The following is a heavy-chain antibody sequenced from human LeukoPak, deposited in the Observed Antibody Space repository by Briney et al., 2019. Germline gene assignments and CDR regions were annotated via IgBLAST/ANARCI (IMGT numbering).Heavy chain of an antibody. CDR3: ARDSTMVRGRPLDP. CDR1: GGSISSYY. CDR2: IYYSGST. Sequence: PSETLSLTCTVPGGSISSYYWSWIRQPPGKGLEWIGYIYYSGSTNYNPSLKSRVTISVDTSKNQFSLKLSSVTAADTAVYYCARDSTMVRGRPLDPWGQGTLVTVSS. V-gene: IGHV4-59*01. D-gene: IGHD3-10*01. J-gene: IGHJ5*02.